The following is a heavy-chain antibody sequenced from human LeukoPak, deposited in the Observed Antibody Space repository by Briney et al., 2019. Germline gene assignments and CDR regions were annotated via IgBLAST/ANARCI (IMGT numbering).Heavy chain of an antibody. CDR2: FSSDAIHK. J-gene: IGHJ4*02. CDR3: AKSSGALQFDY. V-gene: IGHV3-30*18. Sequence: GGSLRLSCAASGFTFSRYGMHWVRQAPGKGVEWVVVFSSDAIHKYYSTSVNCRFTISRDNSQNTLYLQMNSLRPEDTVVYYFAKSSGALQFDYWGQGTLVTVSS. CDR1: GFTFSRYG.